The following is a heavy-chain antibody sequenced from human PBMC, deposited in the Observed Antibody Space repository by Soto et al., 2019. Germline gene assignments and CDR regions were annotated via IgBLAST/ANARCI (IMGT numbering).Heavy chain of an antibody. J-gene: IGHJ4*02. V-gene: IGHV2-70*01. D-gene: IGHD2-2*01. CDR3: ARSRSGYPFDY. CDR1: GFSLSTSGMC. Sequence: SGPTGEPTQTLTLTCTFSGFSLSTSGMCVSWIRQPPGKALEWLALIDWDDDKYYSTSLKTRLTISKDTSKNQVVLTMTNMDPVDTATYYCARSRSGYPFDYWGQGTLVTVSS. CDR2: IDWDDDK.